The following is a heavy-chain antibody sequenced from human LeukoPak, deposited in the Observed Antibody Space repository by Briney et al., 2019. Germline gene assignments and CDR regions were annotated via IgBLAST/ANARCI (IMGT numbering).Heavy chain of an antibody. CDR1: GYTFTSYA. CDR2: ISAYNGNT. D-gene: IGHD4-17*01. CDR3: ARTTTSARHYNYYMDV. V-gene: IGHV1-18*01. J-gene: IGHJ6*03. Sequence: ASVKVSCKASGYTFTSYAITWVRQAPGQGLEWMGWISAYNGNTNYAQKLQGRVTMTTDTSTSTAYMELRSLRSDDTAVYYCARTTTSARHYNYYMDVWGKGTTVTVSS.